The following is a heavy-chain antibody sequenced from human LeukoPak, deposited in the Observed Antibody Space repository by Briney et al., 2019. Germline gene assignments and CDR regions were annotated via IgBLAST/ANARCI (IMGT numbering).Heavy chain of an antibody. CDR2: IIPILGIA. J-gene: IGHJ4*02. Sequence: SVKVPCKASGGTFSSYTISWVRQAPGQGLEWMGRIIPILGIANYAQKFQGRVTITADKSTSTAYMELSSLRSEDTAVYYCAINYYDSSGYYEGGFDYWGQGTLVTVSS. CDR1: GGTFSSYT. D-gene: IGHD3-22*01. V-gene: IGHV1-69*02. CDR3: AINYYDSSGYYEGGFDY.